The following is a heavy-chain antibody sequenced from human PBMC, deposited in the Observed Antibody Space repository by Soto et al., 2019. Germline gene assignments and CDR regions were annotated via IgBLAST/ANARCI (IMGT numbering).Heavy chain of an antibody. CDR1: GFTFSSYW. Sequence: GGSLRLSCAASGFTFSSYWMSWVRQAPGKGLGWVANIKQDGSERYYVNSVKGRFTISRDNAKNSLYLQMNSLRAEDTAVYYCARVRYCSSTSCPRTRYYMDVWGKGTTVTVSS. CDR3: ARVRYCSSTSCPRTRYYMDV. V-gene: IGHV3-7*04. D-gene: IGHD2-2*01. CDR2: IKQDGSER. J-gene: IGHJ6*03.